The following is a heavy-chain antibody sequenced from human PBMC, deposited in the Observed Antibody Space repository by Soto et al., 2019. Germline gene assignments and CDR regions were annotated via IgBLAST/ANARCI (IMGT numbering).Heavy chain of an antibody. V-gene: IGHV3-30*18. Sequence: QVQLVESGGGVVQPGRSLRLSCAASGFTFSSYGMHWVRQAPGKGLEWVAVISYDGSNKYYADSVKGRFTISRDNSKNTLYLQMNSLRAEDTAVYYCAKDFVVVVPAATLPYGMDVWGQGTTVTVSS. CDR1: GFTFSSYG. CDR3: AKDFVVVVPAATLPYGMDV. D-gene: IGHD2-2*01. CDR2: ISYDGSNK. J-gene: IGHJ6*02.